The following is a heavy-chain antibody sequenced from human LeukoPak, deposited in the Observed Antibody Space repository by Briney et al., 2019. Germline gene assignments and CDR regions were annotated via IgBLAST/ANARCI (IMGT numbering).Heavy chain of an antibody. CDR3: AGVASYESSGYYGF. V-gene: IGHV1-46*01. Sequence: GASVKVSCKASGYTFTNYYVHWVRQAPGQGLEWMGIINPRGGSTRYAQKFQGRVTMTRDTSTSTIYMELSSLRSEDTAVYYCAGVASYESSGYYGFWGQGTLVTVSS. J-gene: IGHJ4*02. CDR1: GYTFTNYY. D-gene: IGHD3-22*01. CDR2: INPRGGST.